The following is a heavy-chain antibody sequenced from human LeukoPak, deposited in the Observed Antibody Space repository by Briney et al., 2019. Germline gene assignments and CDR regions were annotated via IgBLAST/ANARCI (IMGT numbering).Heavy chain of an antibody. D-gene: IGHD3-9*01. Sequence: PGRSLRLSCTVSGYTFGDYGLAWVRQAPGKGLEWVAVISYDGSNKYYADSVKGRFTISRDNSKNTLYLQMNSLRAEDTAVYYCAKGLGYYDILTGYYGYYYYGMDVWGQGTTVTVSS. J-gene: IGHJ6*02. V-gene: IGHV3-30*18. CDR3: AKGLGYYDILTGYYGYYYYGMDV. CDR2: ISYDGSNK. CDR1: GYTFGDYG.